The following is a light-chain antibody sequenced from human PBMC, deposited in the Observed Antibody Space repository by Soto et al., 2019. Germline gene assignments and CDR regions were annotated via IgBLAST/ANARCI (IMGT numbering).Light chain of an antibody. CDR2: GAS. J-gene: IGKJ1*01. CDR3: QQYNNWWT. CDR1: QSVSSN. Sequence: EIVMTQSPATLSVSPGEXATLSCRASQSVSSNLAWYQKKPGQAPRLLIYGASTRATGIPTRFSGSGSGTEFTLTISSLQSEDFAVYYCQQYNNWWTFGQGTRVEIK. V-gene: IGKV3-15*01.